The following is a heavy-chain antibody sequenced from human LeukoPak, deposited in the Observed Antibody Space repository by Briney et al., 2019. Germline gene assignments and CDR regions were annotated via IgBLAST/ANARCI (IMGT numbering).Heavy chain of an antibody. V-gene: IGHV1-2*02. CDR1: GYTFTSYD. Sequence: ASVKVSCKASGYTFTSYDINWVRQAAGQGLEWMGWINPNSGGTNYAQKFQGRVTMTRDTSISTAYMELSRLRSDDTAVYYCARDQRWGAFDIWGQGTMVTVSS. J-gene: IGHJ3*02. CDR2: INPNSGGT. D-gene: IGHD4-23*01. CDR3: ARDQRWGAFDI.